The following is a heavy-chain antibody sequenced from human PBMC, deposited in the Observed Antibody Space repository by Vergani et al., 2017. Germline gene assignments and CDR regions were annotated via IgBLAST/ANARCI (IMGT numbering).Heavy chain of an antibody. CDR1: GYTFTSYG. J-gene: IGHJ4*02. V-gene: IGHV1-18*04. Sequence: QVQLVQSGAEVKKPGASVKVSCKASGYTFTSYGISWVRQAPGQGLEWMGWISAYNGNTNYAQKLQGRVTMTTDTSTSTAYMELRSLRSDDTAVYYCARGSYDFWSGYPRPNLDYWGQGTLVTVSS. D-gene: IGHD3-3*01. CDR3: ARGSYDFWSGYPRPNLDY. CDR2: ISAYNGNT.